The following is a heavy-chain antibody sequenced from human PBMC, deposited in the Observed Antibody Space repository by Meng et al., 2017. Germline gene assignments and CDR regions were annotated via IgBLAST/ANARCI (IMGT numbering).Heavy chain of an antibody. CDR2: INHSGST. J-gene: IGHJ4*02. D-gene: IGHD3-10*01. CDR3: ARVPGGIGAVDY. V-gene: IGHV4-34*01. CDR1: GGSFSGYY. Sequence: QGKLQQWGAGLLKPSETLSLTCAVYGGSFSGYYWSWIRQPPGKGLEWIGEINHSGSTNYNPSLKSRVTISVDTSKNQFSLKLSSVTAADTAVYYCARVPGGIGAVDYWGQGTLVTVSS.